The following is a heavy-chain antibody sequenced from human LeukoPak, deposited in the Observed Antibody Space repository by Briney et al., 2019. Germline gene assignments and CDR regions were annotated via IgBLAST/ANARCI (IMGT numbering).Heavy chain of an antibody. CDR1: GYTFTSYG. J-gene: IGHJ4*02. D-gene: IGHD5-12*01. Sequence: ASVKVSCKASGYTFTSYGISWVRQAPGQGLEWMGWINPNTGGANYAQKFQGRVTMTRDTSISTAYMELSRLTSDDTAVFYCASLEAMSDYWGQGTLVTVSS. V-gene: IGHV1-2*02. CDR3: ASLEAMSDY. CDR2: INPNTGGA.